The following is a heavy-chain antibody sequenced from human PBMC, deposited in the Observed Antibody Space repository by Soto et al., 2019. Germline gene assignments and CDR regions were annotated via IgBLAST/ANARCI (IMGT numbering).Heavy chain of an antibody. CDR1: GFTFSSYG. D-gene: IGHD3-22*01. CDR3: ARDMTPYYYDSSGYYLDAFDI. CDR2: IWYDGSNK. Sequence: QVQLVESGGGVVQPGRSLRLSCAASGFTFSSYGMHWVRQAPGKGLEWVAVIWYDGSNKYYADSVKGRFTISRDNSKNTLYLQMNSLRAEDTAVYYCARDMTPYYYDSSGYYLDAFDIWGQGTMVTVSS. J-gene: IGHJ3*02. V-gene: IGHV3-33*01.